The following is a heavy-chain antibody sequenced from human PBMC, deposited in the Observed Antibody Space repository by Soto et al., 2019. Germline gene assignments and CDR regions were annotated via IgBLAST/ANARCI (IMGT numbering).Heavy chain of an antibody. CDR1: GGSISSSSYY. CDR3: ARHGGCSGTSCYPNWFDP. J-gene: IGHJ5*02. CDR2: IYYSGST. V-gene: IGHV4-39*01. Sequence: PSETLSLTCTVSGGSISSSSYYWGWIRQPPGKGLEWIGSIYYSGSTYHNPSLKSRVTISVDTPKNQFSLKLSSVTAADTAVYYCARHGGCSGTSCYPNWFDPWGQGTLVTVSS. D-gene: IGHD2-2*01.